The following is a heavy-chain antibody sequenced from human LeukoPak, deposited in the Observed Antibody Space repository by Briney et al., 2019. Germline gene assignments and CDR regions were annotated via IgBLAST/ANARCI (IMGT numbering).Heavy chain of an antibody. CDR2: IWYDGSNK. V-gene: IGHV3-33*06. CDR3: AKILTIAPPLYFDY. Sequence: GRSLRLSCAASGFTFSSYGMHWVRQAPGKGLEWVAVIWYDGSNKYYADSVKGRFTISRDNSKNTLYLQMNSLRAEDTAVYYCAKILTIAPPLYFDYWGQETLVTVSS. D-gene: IGHD3-9*01. CDR1: GFTFSSYG. J-gene: IGHJ4*02.